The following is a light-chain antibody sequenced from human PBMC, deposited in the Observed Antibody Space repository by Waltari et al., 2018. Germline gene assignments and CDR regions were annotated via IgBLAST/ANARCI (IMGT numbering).Light chain of an antibody. J-gene: IGLJ3*02. V-gene: IGLV2-23*01. CDR1: SSDVGSYNL. CDR2: EGS. CDR3: CSYAGSRV. Sequence: QSALTQPASVSGSPGQSITISCTGTSSDVGSYNLVSCYQQHPGKAPKLMIYEGSKRPSVVSNRFSGSKSGNTASLTISGLQAEDEADYDCCSYAGSRVFGGGTKLTVL.